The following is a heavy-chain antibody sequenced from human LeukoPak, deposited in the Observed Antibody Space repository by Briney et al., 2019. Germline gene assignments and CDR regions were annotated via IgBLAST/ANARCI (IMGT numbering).Heavy chain of an antibody. J-gene: IGHJ4*02. CDR3: ATEESYDYVWGSYRYFDY. CDR1: GGTFSSCA. D-gene: IGHD3-16*02. V-gene: IGHV1-69*13. Sequence: SVKVSCKASGGTFSSCAISWVRQAPGQGLEWMGGIIPIFGTANYAQKFQGRVTITADESTSTAYMELSSLRSEDTAVYYCATEESYDYVWGSYRYFDYWGQGTLVTVSS. CDR2: IIPIFGTA.